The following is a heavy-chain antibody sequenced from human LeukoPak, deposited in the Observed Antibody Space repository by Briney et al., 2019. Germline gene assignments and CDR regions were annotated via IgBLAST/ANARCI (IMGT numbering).Heavy chain of an antibody. J-gene: IGHJ4*02. CDR2: INTNTGNP. CDR3: ARVEWLGKYYFDY. D-gene: IGHD6-19*01. Sequence: ASVKVSCKASGGTFRSYAISWVRQAPGQGLEWMGWINTNTGNPTYAQGFTGRFVFSLDTSVSTAYLQISSLKAEDTAVYYCARVEWLGKYYFDYWGQGTLVTVSS. V-gene: IGHV7-4-1*02. CDR1: GGTFRSYA.